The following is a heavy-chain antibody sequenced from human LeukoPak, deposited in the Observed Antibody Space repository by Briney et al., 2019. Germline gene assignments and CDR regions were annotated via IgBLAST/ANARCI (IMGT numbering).Heavy chain of an antibody. V-gene: IGHV1-2*02. CDR3: ARVGHTSGWDFDY. Sequence: ASVEVSCKASGYTFTVHYIHWVRQAPGQGLEWMGFINPNSGGTNYAQKFQGRVTMTRDTSITTAYMELRRVTSDDTAVYYCARVGHTSGWDFDYWGQGTLVTVSS. CDR1: GYTFTVHY. CDR2: INPNSGGT. J-gene: IGHJ4*02. D-gene: IGHD6-19*01.